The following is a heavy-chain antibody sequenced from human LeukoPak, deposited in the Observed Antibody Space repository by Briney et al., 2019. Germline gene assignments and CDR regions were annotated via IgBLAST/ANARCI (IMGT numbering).Heavy chain of an antibody. V-gene: IGHV4-39*01. Sequence: PSETLSLTCTVFGGSISSSSYYWGWIRQPPGKGLEWIGRIYYSGSTYYNPSLKSRVTISVDTSKNQFSLKLSSVTAADTAAYYCASSASGSYYRGGYYFDYWGQGTLVTVSS. CDR2: IYYSGST. J-gene: IGHJ4*02. CDR3: ASSASGSYYRGGYYFDY. CDR1: GGSISSSSYY. D-gene: IGHD1-26*01.